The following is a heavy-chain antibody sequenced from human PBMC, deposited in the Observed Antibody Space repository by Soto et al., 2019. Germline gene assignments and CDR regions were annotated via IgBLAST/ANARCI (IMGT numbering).Heavy chain of an antibody. CDR2: IIPMFGTA. CDR1: GGTFSSYT. V-gene: IGHV1-69*01. D-gene: IGHD6-6*01. CDR3: VSGEGAARPVVFGY. J-gene: IGHJ4*02. Sequence: QVQLVQSGAEVKKPGSSVTVSCKPSGGTFSSYTINWVRQAPGRGLEGMGGIIPMFGTANYAQTFQGRVTITADESTRTGYMELSGLRSEDTAVYFCVSGEGAARPVVFGYWGQGTLVTVSS.